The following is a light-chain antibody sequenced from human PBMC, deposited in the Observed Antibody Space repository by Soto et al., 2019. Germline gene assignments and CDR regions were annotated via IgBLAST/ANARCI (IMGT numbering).Light chain of an antibody. V-gene: IGKV3-20*01. Sequence: EIWMTQYPGTLSLSPGETATLSCRASQSVSSKYVAWFHQKHGQAPRLLIYGASSRATGVPERFSASGYGTDLTITISRMQPEDFAVYYCQQYGRSPFTFGPGTKVDIK. CDR3: QQYGRSPFT. CDR1: QSVSSKY. CDR2: GAS. J-gene: IGKJ3*01.